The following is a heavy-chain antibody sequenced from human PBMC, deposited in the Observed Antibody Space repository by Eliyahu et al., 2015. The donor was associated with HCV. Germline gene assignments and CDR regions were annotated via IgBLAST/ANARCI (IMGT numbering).Heavy chain of an antibody. J-gene: IGHJ4*02. V-gene: IGHV3-23*01. CDR1: GFTFSSYA. Sequence: EVHLLESGGGLVQPGGSLRVSCAASGFTFSSYAMSWVRQAPGRGLEWVSHITGSVGSTYYLDSVKGRFTISRDNSKNTLYLQMNSLRAEDTAIYYCAKGVVGATKGKFDYWGQGTLVTVSS. CDR2: ITGSVGST. D-gene: IGHD1-26*01. CDR3: AKGVVGATKGKFDY.